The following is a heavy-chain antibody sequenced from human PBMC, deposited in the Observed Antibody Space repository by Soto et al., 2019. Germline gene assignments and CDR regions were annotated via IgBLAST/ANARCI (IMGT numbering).Heavy chain of an antibody. CDR3: AKDLDVVMVLSATRGLDV. Sequence: VQLVESGEGMIQPGKSLRLSGVGSGFTFSNFGMHWVREAPGKGLEWVAGISYDGRSESYVDSVRGRFTLSRDNSKNTLSLQMISLRPEDTGVYYCAKDLDVVMVLSATRGLDVWGQGTTVTVSS. D-gene: IGHD2-15*01. CDR1: GFTFSNFG. J-gene: IGHJ6*02. V-gene: IGHV3-30*18. CDR2: ISYDGRSE.